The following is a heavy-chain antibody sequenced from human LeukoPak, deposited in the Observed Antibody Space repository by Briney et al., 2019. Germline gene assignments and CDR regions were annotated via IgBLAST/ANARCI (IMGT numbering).Heavy chain of an antibody. CDR2: ISAYNGNT. D-gene: IGHD3-10*01. CDR1: GYTFTSYG. V-gene: IGHV1-18*01. CDR3: ARGVMVRGVIPVPFDY. J-gene: IGHJ4*02. Sequence: GASVKVSCKASGYTFTSYGISWVRQAPGQGLEWMGWISAYNGNTNYAQKLQGRVTMTTDTSTSTAYMELRSLRSDDTAVYYCARGVMVRGVIPVPFDYWGQGTLVTASS.